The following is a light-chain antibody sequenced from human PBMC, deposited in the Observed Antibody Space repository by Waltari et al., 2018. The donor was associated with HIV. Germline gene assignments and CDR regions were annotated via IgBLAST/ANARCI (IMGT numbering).Light chain of an antibody. CDR3: ASYSRSSTLML. CDR1: DSDIGASDY. V-gene: IGLV2-14*01. J-gene: IGLJ2*01. CDR2: GVN. Sequence: QSALTQPASVSGSPGQSVTISCSGTDSDIGASDYVSWYQNQPETAPTLIVYGVNKRPSKISNRFSGSKSANTASLTISGLQVEDEADYYCASYSRSSTLMLFGGGTHLTVL.